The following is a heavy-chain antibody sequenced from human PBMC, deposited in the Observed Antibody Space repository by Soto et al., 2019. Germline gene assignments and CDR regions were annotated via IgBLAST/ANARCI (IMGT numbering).Heavy chain of an antibody. Sequence: ASVKVSCKASGYTFTGYYMHWVRQAPGQGLEWMGWINPNSGGTNYAQKFQGWVTMTRDTSISTAYMELSRLRSDDTAVYYCARAGYSSSWYYYYYGRDGWGQGTTGTVAS. CDR2: INPNSGGT. J-gene: IGHJ6*02. CDR3: ARAGYSSSWYYYYYGRDG. V-gene: IGHV1-2*04. CDR1: GYTFTGYY. D-gene: IGHD6-13*01.